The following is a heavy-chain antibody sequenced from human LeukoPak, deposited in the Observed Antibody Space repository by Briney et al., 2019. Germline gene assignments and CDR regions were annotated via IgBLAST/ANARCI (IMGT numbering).Heavy chain of an antibody. V-gene: IGHV4-34*01. CDR1: GGSFSGYY. CDR2: INHSGST. J-gene: IGHJ5*02. CDR3: ARRKRSGCSSTSCLLNWFDP. D-gene: IGHD2-2*01. Sequence: KSSETLSLTCAVYGGSFSGYYWSWIRQPPGKGLEWIGEINHSGSTNYNPSLKSRDTISVDTSKNQFSLKLSSVTAADTAVYYCARRKRSGCSSTSCLLNWFDPWGQGTLVTVSS.